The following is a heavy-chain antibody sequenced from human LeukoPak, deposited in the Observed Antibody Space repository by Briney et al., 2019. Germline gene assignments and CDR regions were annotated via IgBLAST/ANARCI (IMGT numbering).Heavy chain of an antibody. CDR3: ARPTVLDAFDI. Sequence: SETLSLTCTVSGGSLSTYYWNWIRQSPGKGLEWIGFIFDGGYTNYNPSLKSRVTISVDTSKNQFSLKLSSVTAADTAVYYCARPTVLDAFDIWGQGTMVTVSS. D-gene: IGHD4-11*01. CDR1: GGSLSTYY. V-gene: IGHV4-59*08. J-gene: IGHJ3*02. CDR2: IFDGGYT.